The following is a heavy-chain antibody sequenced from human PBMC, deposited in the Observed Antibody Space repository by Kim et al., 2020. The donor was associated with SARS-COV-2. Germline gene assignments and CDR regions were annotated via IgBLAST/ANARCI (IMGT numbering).Heavy chain of an antibody. V-gene: IGHV4-59*01. CDR1: GGSISPYY. J-gene: IGHJ6*04. CDR3: ARAPPFVEMDV. CDR2: IFYTGST. D-gene: IGHD3-3*01. Sequence: SETLSLTCTVSGGSISPYYWSWIRQPPGKGLEWIGYIFYTGSTNYNPSLKSRVTISVDTSKNQFSLKLRSVTAADTAVYYCARAPPFVEMDVWGKGTTVTVSS.